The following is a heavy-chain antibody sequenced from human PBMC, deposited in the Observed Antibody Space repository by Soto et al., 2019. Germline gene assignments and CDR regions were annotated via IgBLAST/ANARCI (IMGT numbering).Heavy chain of an antibody. CDR3: AHAVIFGAVVQYGMDV. CDR2: VYWDDDK. J-gene: IGHJ6*02. Sequence: QITLKESGPTLVKPTQTLTLTCTFSGFSLSTSGVGVAWIRQPPGKALEWLGVVYWDDDKYYNSFLKSRLTITKDTSKSRVVLTMTNMDPVDTATYFCAHAVIFGAVVQYGMDVWGQGTSVTVSS. CDR1: GFSLSTSGVG. V-gene: IGHV2-5*02. D-gene: IGHD3-3*01.